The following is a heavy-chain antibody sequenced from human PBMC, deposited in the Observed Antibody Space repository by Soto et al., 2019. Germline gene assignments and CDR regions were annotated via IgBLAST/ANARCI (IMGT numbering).Heavy chain of an antibody. J-gene: IGHJ6*02. D-gene: IGHD3-10*01. CDR3: ARGTMLRGPGYYYAMDV. V-gene: IGHV4-31*03. Sequence: SETLSLTCTVSGDSISRNGYFWTWIRQHPGKGLEWIGYIYNSGSSYYNPSLKSRVIISVDTSKNHFSPNLTAVTAADTAVYYCARGTMLRGPGYYYAMDVWGQGTTVTVSS. CDR1: GDSISRNGYF. CDR2: IYNSGSS.